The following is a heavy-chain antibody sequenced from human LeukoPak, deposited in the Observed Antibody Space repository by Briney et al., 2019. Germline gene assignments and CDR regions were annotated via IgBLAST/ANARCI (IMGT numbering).Heavy chain of an antibody. CDR2: ISNDGSRK. V-gene: IGHV3-30*03. CDR3: ARDRAWNYFDY. CDR1: GFTFSRHG. Sequence: GRSLRLSCAPSGFTFSRHGMHWVRQAPGKGLEWVAIISNDGSRKYYAHSVEGRFSISRDNSKNTLYLQMDSLRAEDTAVYYCARDRAWNYFDYWGQGTLVTVSS. D-gene: IGHD3-3*01. J-gene: IGHJ4*02.